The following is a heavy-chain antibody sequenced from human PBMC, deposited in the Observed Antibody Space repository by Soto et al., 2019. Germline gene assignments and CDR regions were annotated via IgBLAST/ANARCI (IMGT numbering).Heavy chain of an antibody. V-gene: IGHV4-39*01. CDR2: IFYSGNT. CDR1: CDSIRSSTFY. CDR3: ARPGYYDDFYFDY. J-gene: IGHJ4*02. D-gene: IGHD3-3*01. Sequence: SETLYLTCTVICDSIRSSTFYWAWMRQPPGKGLEWIGSIFYSGNTYHNPALKSRVTISVDTSKNQFYLKVGSVTAADTATYYCARPGYYDDFYFDYWGQGTLVTVS.